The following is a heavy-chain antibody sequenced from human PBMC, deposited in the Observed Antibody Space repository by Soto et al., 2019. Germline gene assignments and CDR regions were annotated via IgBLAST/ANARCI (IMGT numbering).Heavy chain of an antibody. V-gene: IGHV4-59*01. J-gene: IGHJ6*02. CDR2: IYYSGST. D-gene: IGHD2-15*01. CDR1: GGSISSYY. Sequence: SETLSLTCTVSGGSISSYYWSWIRQPPGKGLEWIGYIYYSGSTNYNPSLKSRVTISVDTSKNQFSLKLSSVTAADTAVYYCARDEHCSGGSCYSGFVGGTDVWGQGNTVTVFS. CDR3: ARDEHCSGGSCYSGFVGGTDV.